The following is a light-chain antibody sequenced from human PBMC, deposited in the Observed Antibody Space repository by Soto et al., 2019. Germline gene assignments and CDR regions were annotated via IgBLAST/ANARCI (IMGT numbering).Light chain of an antibody. CDR3: QQYNSYSKT. J-gene: IGKJ1*01. CDR2: AAS. CDR1: QSISYW. V-gene: IGKV1-5*01. Sequence: DIQMTQSPSTLSASVGDRVTITCRASQSISYWLAWYQQKPGNAPKLLIYAASSLESGVPSRFSGSGSGTEFTLTISSLQPDDSASYYCQQYNSYSKTFGQGTKVDIK.